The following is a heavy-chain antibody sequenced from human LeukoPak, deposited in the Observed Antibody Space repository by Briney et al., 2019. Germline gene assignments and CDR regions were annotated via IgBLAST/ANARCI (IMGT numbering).Heavy chain of an antibody. CDR1: GGTFSSYA. J-gene: IGHJ4*02. V-gene: IGHV1-69*13. CDR3: AREGPYCSGGSCYYYFDY. Sequence: ASVKVSCKASGGTFSSYAISWVRQAPGQELEWMGGIIPIFGTANYAQKFQGRVTITADESTSTAYMELSSLRSEDTAVYYCAREGPYCSGGSCYYYFDYWGQGTLVTVSS. D-gene: IGHD2-15*01. CDR2: IIPIFGTA.